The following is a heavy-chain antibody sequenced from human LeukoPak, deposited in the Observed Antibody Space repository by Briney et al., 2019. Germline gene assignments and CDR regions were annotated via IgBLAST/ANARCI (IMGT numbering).Heavy chain of an antibody. CDR3: ASDSSSWYTSSYYFDY. V-gene: IGHV3-23*01. CDR1: GFTFSTYG. D-gene: IGHD6-13*01. CDR2: VSGRADLT. J-gene: IGHJ4*02. Sequence: GETLRLSCAASGFTFSTYGITWVRQAPGKGLEWVSAVSGRADLTFYADSVKGRFTISRDNAKNSLYLQMNSLRAEDAAVYYCASDSSSWYTSSYYFDYWGQGTLVTVSS.